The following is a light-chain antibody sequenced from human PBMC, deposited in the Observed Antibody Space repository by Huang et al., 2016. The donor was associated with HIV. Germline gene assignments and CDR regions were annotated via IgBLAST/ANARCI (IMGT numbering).Light chain of an antibody. CDR1: PSVLSSSNNKNY. CDR3: HQYYSTPWT. Sequence: DIVMTQSPDSLAVSLGVRATINCKSSPSVLSSSNNKNYLAWYQHKPGQPPRLLIYWASTRESGVPDRFSGSGSGTNFTLTISSLQAEDVAVYYCHQYYSTPWTFGQGTKVEIK. V-gene: IGKV4-1*01. J-gene: IGKJ1*01. CDR2: WAS.